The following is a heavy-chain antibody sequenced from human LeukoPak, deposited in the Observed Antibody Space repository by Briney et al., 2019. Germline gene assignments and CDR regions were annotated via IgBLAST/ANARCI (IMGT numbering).Heavy chain of an antibody. D-gene: IGHD3-10*01. CDR3: ARDHNYYDSGNGFDP. CDR1: GFTFSSYS. Sequence: PGGSLRLSCAASGFTFSSYSVNWVRRAPGKGLEWVSSISAGSTYIDYADSVKGRFTISRDNAKNSLYLHMSSLRVEDTAVYYCARDHNYYDSGNGFDPWGQGTLVTVSS. CDR2: ISAGSTYI. V-gene: IGHV3-21*01. J-gene: IGHJ5*02.